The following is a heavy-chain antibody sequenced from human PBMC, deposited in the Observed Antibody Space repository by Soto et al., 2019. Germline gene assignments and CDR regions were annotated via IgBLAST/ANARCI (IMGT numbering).Heavy chain of an antibody. CDR3: ARGPCTGGTCYNAFDN. Sequence: SETLSLTCVVSGDSISSSRSFWGWIRQAPGRGPEWIGNVFYTGTTYFNPSLRSLLTISLDTAKNLVSLKVISGTAADTGVYYCARGPCTGGTCYNAFDNWGQGTVVTVSS. D-gene: IGHD2-15*01. CDR1: GDSISSSRSF. V-gene: IGHV4-39*01. J-gene: IGHJ3*02. CDR2: VFYTGTT.